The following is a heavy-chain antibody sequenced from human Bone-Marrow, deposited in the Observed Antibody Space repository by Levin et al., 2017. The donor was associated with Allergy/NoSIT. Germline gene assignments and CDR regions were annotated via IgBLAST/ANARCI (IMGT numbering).Heavy chain of an antibody. CDR1: GFTFSSYW. V-gene: IGHV3-74*01. CDR3: ARDGQPPYYDYGMDV. Sequence: GGSLRLSCAASGFTFSSYWMHWVRQAPGKGLVWVSRINSDGSSTSYADSVKGRFTISRDNAKNTLYLQMNSLRAEDTAVYYCARDGQPPYYDYGMDVWGQGTTVTVSS. J-gene: IGHJ6*02. D-gene: IGHD6-13*01. CDR2: INSDGSST.